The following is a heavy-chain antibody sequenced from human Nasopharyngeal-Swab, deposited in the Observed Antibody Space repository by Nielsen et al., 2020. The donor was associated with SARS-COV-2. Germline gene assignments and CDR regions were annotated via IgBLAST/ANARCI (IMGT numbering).Heavy chain of an antibody. V-gene: IGHV3-23*01. CDR1: GFTFISYA. Sequence: GESLKISCTASGFTFISYAMSWVRQAPGKGLEWVSEISGSGGSTYYAESVKGRFTISRDNSKNTLYLQMSSLRAEDTAIYYCAKDLGVESPLWFDYWGQGTLLTVSS. CDR2: ISGSGGST. D-gene: IGHD4-23*01. J-gene: IGHJ4*02. CDR3: AKDLGVESPLWFDY.